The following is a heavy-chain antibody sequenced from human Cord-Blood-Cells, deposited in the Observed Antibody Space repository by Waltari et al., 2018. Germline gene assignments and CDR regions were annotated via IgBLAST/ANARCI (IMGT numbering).Heavy chain of an antibody. Sequence: QVQLVQSGAEVKKPGASVQVSCKASRYNCTCYAINWVRKAPGQGLEWMGWMNPNSGNTGYAQKFHGRVTIPRNTSISTAYMELSSLRSEDTAVYYCARQLSSGYYYYYYYMDVWGKGTTVTVSS. D-gene: IGHD3-22*01. CDR3: ARQLSSGYYYYYYYMDV. CDR2: MNPNSGNT. V-gene: IGHV1-8*03. CDR1: RYNCTCYA. J-gene: IGHJ6*03.